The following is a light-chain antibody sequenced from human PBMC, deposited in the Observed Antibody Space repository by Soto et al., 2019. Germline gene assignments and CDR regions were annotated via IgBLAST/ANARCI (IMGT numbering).Light chain of an antibody. J-gene: IGKJ4*01. V-gene: IGKV1-33*01. CDR3: QQYANFPLT. CDR1: QDISNY. Sequence: DIQMTQSPSSLSASVGDRVTITCQASQDISNYLNWYQQKPGKAPKLLIYGASNLETGVPSRFSGSGSGTDFTFTINSLQPEDIATYYCQQYANFPLTFGGGTKVEIK. CDR2: GAS.